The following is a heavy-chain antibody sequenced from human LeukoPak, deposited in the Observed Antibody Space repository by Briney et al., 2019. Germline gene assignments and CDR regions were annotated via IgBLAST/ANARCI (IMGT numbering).Heavy chain of an antibody. V-gene: IGHV3-23*01. CDR1: GFTFSIYA. Sequence: GGSLRLSCAASGFTFSIYAMSWVRQAPGKGLEWVSAISGSGGTAYYADSVKGRFTISRDNSKNTLYLQMNSLRAEDTAVYYCARDLVVPAAIEPDWYFDLWGRGTLVTVSS. CDR2: ISGSGGTA. J-gene: IGHJ2*01. CDR3: ARDLVVPAAIEPDWYFDL. D-gene: IGHD2-2*01.